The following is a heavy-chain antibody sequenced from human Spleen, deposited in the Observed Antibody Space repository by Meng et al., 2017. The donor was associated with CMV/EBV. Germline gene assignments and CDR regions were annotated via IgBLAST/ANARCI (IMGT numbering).Heavy chain of an antibody. Sequence: GGSLRLSCAASGFNFDDYGMRWVRQAPGKGLEWVSCISSSSTYIYYADSVKGRFTISRDNAKNSLYLQMNSLRAEDTAVYYCARDLIVGASNWFDPWGQGTLVTVSS. V-gene: IGHV3-21*01. J-gene: IGHJ5*02. CDR3: ARDLIVGASNWFDP. D-gene: IGHD1-26*01. CDR2: ISSSSTYI. CDR1: GFNFDDYG.